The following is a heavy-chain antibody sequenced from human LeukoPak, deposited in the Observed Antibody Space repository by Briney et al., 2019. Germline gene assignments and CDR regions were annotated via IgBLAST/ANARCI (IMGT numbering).Heavy chain of an antibody. CDR1: AGPIRSYF. V-gene: IGHV4-59*12. D-gene: IGHD3-10*01. J-gene: IGHJ4*02. CDR3: ARDFPLYGSGSYLY. Sequence: KPSETLSLTCTVSAGPIRSYFWTWIRQPPGKGLEWIGYIYYTGSTNYNPSLKSRVTISLDTSRNQFSLNLSSVTAADTAVYYCARDFPLYGSGSYLYWGQGTLVTVSS. CDR2: IYYTGST.